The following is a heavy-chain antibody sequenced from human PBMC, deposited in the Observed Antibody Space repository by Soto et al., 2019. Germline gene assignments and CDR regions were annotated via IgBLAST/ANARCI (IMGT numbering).Heavy chain of an antibody. Sequence: EVQLVESGGGLVEPGGSVRLSCEASGFTFTSDSVTWVRQAPGKGLEWVSSISSHGRDIFYADSVKGRFTISRDNAKDSLHLQMNSLTGEDSAVYYCARGAALAGKLDLWGQGTLVTVSS. CDR1: GFTFTSDS. CDR2: ISSHGRDI. D-gene: IGHD6-19*01. V-gene: IGHV3-21*06. CDR3: ARGAALAGKLDL. J-gene: IGHJ4*02.